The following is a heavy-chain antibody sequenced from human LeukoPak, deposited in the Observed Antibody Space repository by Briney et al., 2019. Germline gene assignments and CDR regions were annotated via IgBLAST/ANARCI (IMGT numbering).Heavy chain of an antibody. D-gene: IGHD2-15*01. CDR1: GGPISYYY. CDR2: IYYNGST. V-gene: IGHV4-59*01. Sequence: SETLSLTCTVSGGPISYYYWSWIRQSPGKGLEWIGYIYYNGSTNYNPSLKSRVTMSVDMSKNQFSLKLSSVTAADTAIYYCARKGGHFDYWGQGTLVTVSS. J-gene: IGHJ4*02. CDR3: ARKGGHFDY.